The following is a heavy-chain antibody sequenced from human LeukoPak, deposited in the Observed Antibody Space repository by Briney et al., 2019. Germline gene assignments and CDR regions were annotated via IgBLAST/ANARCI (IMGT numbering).Heavy chain of an antibody. D-gene: IGHD6-19*01. V-gene: IGHV3-23*01. CDR2: ISGSGDST. J-gene: IGHJ4*02. Sequence: PGGSLRLSCTASGFTFSAYGMSWVRQAPGKGLEWVLAISGSGDSTYYIDSVKGRFTISRDNSKNSLYLQMSSLRAEDTAEYYCARSRIEVLGTGNFDYWGQGTLVTVSS. CDR3: ARSRIEVLGTGNFDY. CDR1: GFTFSAYG.